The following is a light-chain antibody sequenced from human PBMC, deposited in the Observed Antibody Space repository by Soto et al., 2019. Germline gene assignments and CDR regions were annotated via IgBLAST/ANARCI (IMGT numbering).Light chain of an antibody. CDR1: SSNIRSNY. CDR2: STN. CDR3: AAWDDSLRGLV. V-gene: IGLV1-47*02. Sequence: QSVLTQPPSASGTPGQRGTISFSGSSSNIRSNYVYWYQHLPGAAPILLFYSTNQRPSGVPDRFSGSKSGTSASLALSELRSEDEADYYCAAWDDSLRGLVFGGGTKLTGL. J-gene: IGLJ2*01.